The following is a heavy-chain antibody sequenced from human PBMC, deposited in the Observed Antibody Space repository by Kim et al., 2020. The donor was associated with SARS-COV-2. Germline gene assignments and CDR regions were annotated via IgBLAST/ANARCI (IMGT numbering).Heavy chain of an antibody. D-gene: IGHD1-26*01. CDR3: ARVDSGSYYFSGNNWFDP. Sequence: SRVTISVDPSKNQFSLKLSSVTAADTAVYYCARVDSGSYYFSGNNWFDPWGQGTLVTVSS. J-gene: IGHJ5*02. V-gene: IGHV4-30-2*05.